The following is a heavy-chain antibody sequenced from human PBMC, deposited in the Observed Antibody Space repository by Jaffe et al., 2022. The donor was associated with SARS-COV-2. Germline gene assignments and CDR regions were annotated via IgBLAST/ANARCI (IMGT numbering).Heavy chain of an antibody. V-gene: IGHV3-7*01. J-gene: IGHJ4*02. D-gene: IGHD3-10*01. Sequence: EVQLVESGGGLVQPGGSLRLSCAASGFTFSSYWMSWVRQAPGKGLEWVANIKQDGSEKYYVDSVKGRFTISRDNAKNSLYLQMNSLRAEDTAVYYCARDSYRLLSADQGNFDYWGQGTLVTVSS. CDR2: IKQDGSEK. CDR3: ARDSYRLLSADQGNFDY. CDR1: GFTFSSYW.